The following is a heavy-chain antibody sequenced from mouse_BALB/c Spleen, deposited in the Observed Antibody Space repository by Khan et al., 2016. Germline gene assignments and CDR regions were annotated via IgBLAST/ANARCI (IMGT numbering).Heavy chain of an antibody. J-gene: IGHJ3*01. CDR1: GYTFTNYG. Sequence: QIQLVQSGPELKKPGETVKISCKASGYTFTNYGMNWVKQAPGKGLKWMGWINTNTGEPTYAEEFKGRFAFSLETSASTSYLQINNLKNEDTATYFGAESTRGVAYWGQGTLVTVSA. D-gene: IGHD2-1*01. CDR3: AESTRGVAY. V-gene: IGHV9-3*02. CDR2: INTNTGEP.